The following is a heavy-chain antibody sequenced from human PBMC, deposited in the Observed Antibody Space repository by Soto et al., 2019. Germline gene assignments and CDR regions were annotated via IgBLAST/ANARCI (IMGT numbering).Heavy chain of an antibody. J-gene: IGHJ4*02. Sequence: QVQLVESGGGVVQPGRSLRLSCAASGFTFSSLGMHWVRQAPGKGLEGVAIISNDGTGKYYADSVKGRFTISRDNSRNTLDLQLHSLRTDDTAVYYCEKEIGDSNDYPLDYWGQGTLVTVSS. V-gene: IGHV3-30*18. CDR3: EKEIGDSNDYPLDY. D-gene: IGHD3-16*01. CDR1: GFTFSSLG. CDR2: ISNDGTGK.